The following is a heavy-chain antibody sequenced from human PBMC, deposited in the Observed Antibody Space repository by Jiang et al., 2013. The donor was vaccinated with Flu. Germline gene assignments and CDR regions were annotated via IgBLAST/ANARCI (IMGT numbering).Heavy chain of an antibody. J-gene: IGHJ3*01. CDR2: IYWDDDN. Sequence: KPTQTLTLTCTLSGLSISATGVGVGWIRQPPGKALEWLALIYWDDDNYYSPSLQSRLTITKDTSKNQLVLTLTNMDPVDTATYYCAHGRDLCSGETCFRAVAFDVWDQGSMVTVSS. CDR3: AHGRDLCSGETCFRAVAFDV. V-gene: IGHV2-5*02. D-gene: IGHD2-15*01. CDR1: GLSISATGVG.